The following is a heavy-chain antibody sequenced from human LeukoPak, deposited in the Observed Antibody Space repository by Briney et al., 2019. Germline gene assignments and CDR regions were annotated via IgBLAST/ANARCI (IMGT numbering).Heavy chain of an antibody. CDR2: ISSDGSST. CDR1: GFTVSKNW. CDR3: TRPTSYSNYGRDV. J-gene: IGHJ6*01. D-gene: IGHD4-11*01. V-gene: IGHV3-74*01. Sequence: GRCLRLAWAAAGFTVSKNWTHSVRHDPGNGSVWVSRISSDGSSTRYADSVKARFTISRDNAKNTLYLQMNSLRAEDRAVHYCTRPTSYSNYGRDVWGQGPTVSVSS.